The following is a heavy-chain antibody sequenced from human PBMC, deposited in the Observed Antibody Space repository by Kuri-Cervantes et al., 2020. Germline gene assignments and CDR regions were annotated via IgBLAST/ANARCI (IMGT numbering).Heavy chain of an antibody. CDR2: ISWNSGSI. CDR1: GFTFDDYA. V-gene: IGHV3-9*01. D-gene: IGHD6-19*01. J-gene: IGHJ4*02. CDR3: AKQGWLMGSYYFDY. Sequence: SLKISCAASGFTFDDYAMHWVRQAPGKGLEWVSGISWNSGSIGYADSVKGRFTISRDNAKNSLYLQMNSLRAEDTALYYCAKQGWLMGSYYFDYWGQGTLVTVSS.